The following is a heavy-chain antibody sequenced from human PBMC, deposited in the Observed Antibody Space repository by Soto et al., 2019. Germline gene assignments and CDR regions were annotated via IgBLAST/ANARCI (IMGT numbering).Heavy chain of an antibody. CDR2: ISYDGSNK. V-gene: IGHV3-30*18. Sequence: PGGSLRLSCAASGFTFSSYGMHWVRQAPGKGLEWVAVISYDGSNKYYADSVKGRFTISRDNSKNTLYLQMNSLRAEDTAVYYCAKIGGEAAAGPGGYYYYGMDVWGQGTTATVSS. CDR1: GFTFSSYG. J-gene: IGHJ6*02. D-gene: IGHD6-13*01. CDR3: AKIGGEAAAGPGGYYYYGMDV.